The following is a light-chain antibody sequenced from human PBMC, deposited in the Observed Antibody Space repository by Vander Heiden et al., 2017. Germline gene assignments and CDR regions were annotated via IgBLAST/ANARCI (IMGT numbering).Light chain of an antibody. Sequence: EIVMTHSPATLPVSPWERASLSCRTRQSVGSNLAWYQQKPSQAPRLLIYDASTRAAGIPAWFSGTGSGTEFTLTISSLQSEDFAVYYCQYYNYWRTFGQGTRLEIK. J-gene: IGKJ5*01. CDR2: DAS. V-gene: IGKV3-15*01. CDR1: QSVGSN. CDR3: QYYNYWRT.